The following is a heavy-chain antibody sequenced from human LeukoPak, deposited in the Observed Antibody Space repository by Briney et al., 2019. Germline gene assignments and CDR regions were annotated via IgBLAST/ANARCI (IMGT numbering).Heavy chain of an antibody. J-gene: IGHJ4*02. V-gene: IGHV3-11*06. CDR3: ASSSMVRVSYFDY. CDR2: ISGSNGYT. D-gene: IGHD3-10*01. Sequence: GGSLRLSCAASGFTFSDHYMSWIRQAPGKGLEWVSYISGSNGYTNYADSVKGRFTISRDNAKKSLYLQMNSLRAEDTAVYYCASSSMVRVSYFDYWGQGTLVTASS. CDR1: GFTFSDHY.